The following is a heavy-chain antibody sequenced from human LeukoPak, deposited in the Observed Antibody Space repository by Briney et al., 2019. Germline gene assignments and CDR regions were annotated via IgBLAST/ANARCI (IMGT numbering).Heavy chain of an antibody. J-gene: IGHJ4*02. D-gene: IGHD5-24*01. V-gene: IGHV4-38-2*01. CDR3: ARHEEEDGYNAKTFDY. CDR1: GYSISSASN. CDR2: IYHSGSP. Sequence: SETLSLTCAVSGYSISSASNWGWIRQPPGKGLEWIGNIYHSGSPYYNPSLKSRVTISVDTSKNQFSLKLSSVTAADTAVYYCARHEEEDGYNAKTFDYWGQGTLFTVSS.